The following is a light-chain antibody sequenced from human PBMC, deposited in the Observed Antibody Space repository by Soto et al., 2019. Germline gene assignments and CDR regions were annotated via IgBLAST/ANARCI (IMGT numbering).Light chain of an antibody. CDR2: HAS. Sequence: DIQMTQSPSTLSASIGDRVTISCRASQNIGRWLAWYQQKPGTAPNLLIYHASNLRGGVPSRFSGSRSGAEFTLTINSLQSEDFAVYYCQPYNNWPLTFGGGTKVDIK. CDR1: QNIGRW. V-gene: IGKV1-5*01. CDR3: QPYNNWPLT. J-gene: IGKJ4*01.